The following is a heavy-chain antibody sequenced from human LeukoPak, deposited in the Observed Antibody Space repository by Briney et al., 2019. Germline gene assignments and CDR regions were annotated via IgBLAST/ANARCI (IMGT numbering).Heavy chain of an antibody. CDR1: GRSLNPYY. CDR2: IHYSEGT. CDR3: ARRVCAERGTSPYNWFDP. Sequence: PSETLSLTCTVSGRSLNPYYWSCIRQPPGRGLEWLGHIHYSEGTNYNPSLKSRVTISVDTSKNQFSLKLSSVTAADTAVYYCARRVCAERGTSPYNWFDPWGQGSLVTVSS. V-gene: IGHV4-59*08. D-gene: IGHD1-1*01. J-gene: IGHJ5*02.